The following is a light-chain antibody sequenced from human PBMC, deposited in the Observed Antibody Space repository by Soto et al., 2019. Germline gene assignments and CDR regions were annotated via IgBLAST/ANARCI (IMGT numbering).Light chain of an antibody. Sequence: DIQMTQSPSTLSASVGDRVTITCRASQSISTWLAWYQQKPGTAPKLLISKASSLESGVPSRFSGSGSGTEFTLTISSLQPDDFATYYCQQYTTYSGTFGPGTKVDIK. J-gene: IGKJ3*01. CDR2: KAS. CDR1: QSISTW. V-gene: IGKV1-5*03. CDR3: QQYTTYSGT.